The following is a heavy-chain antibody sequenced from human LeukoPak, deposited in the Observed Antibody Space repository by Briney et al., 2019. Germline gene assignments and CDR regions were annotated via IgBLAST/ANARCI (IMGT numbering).Heavy chain of an antibody. J-gene: IGHJ4*02. CDR1: GFTFSSYW. CDR3: ARVKSIAARWGPFDY. Sequence: PGGSLRLSCAASGFTFSSYWMHWVRHAPGKGLVWVSRINTDGSSTSYADSVKGRFTISRDNAKNTLYLQMNSLRAEDTAVYYCARVKSIAARWGPFDYWGQGTLITVSS. V-gene: IGHV3-74*01. D-gene: IGHD6-6*01. CDR2: INTDGSST.